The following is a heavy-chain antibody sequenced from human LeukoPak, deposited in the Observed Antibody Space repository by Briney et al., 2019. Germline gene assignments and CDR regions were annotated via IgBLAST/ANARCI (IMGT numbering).Heavy chain of an antibody. D-gene: IGHD3-22*01. V-gene: IGHV3-53*01. J-gene: IGHJ3*02. CDR1: GFTVSSNY. Sequence: PGGSLRLSCAASGFTVSSNYMSWVRQAPGKGLEWVSVIYSGGSTYYADSVKGRFTISRDNSKNTLYLQMNSLRAEDTAVYYCARDLTTYYYNRRDTFDIWGQGTMVTVSS. CDR2: IYSGGST. CDR3: ARDLTTYYYNRRDTFDI.